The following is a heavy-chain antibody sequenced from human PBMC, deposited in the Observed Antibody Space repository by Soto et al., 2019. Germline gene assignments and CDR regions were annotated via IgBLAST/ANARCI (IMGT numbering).Heavy chain of an antibody. Sequence: GGSLRLSCAASGFTFSSYGMHWVRQAPGKGLEWVAVIWYDGSNKYYADSVKGRFTISRDNSKNTLYLQMNSLRAEDTAVYYFARNLKNFYFWSGYYGQSSDGIDVWGQGTTVTGAS. CDR3: ARNLKNFYFWSGYYGQSSDGIDV. V-gene: IGHV3-33*01. J-gene: IGHJ6*02. CDR2: IWYDGSNK. D-gene: IGHD3-3*01. CDR1: GFTFSSYG.